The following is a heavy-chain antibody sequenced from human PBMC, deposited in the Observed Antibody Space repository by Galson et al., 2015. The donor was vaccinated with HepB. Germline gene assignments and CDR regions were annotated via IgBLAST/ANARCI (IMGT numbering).Heavy chain of an antibody. D-gene: IGHD5-12*01. V-gene: IGHV5-51*01. J-gene: IGHJ4*02. CDR3: ARQAAYSGYDYPLLLAN. CDR1: GYSFTNYW. CDR2: VYPGDSDT. Sequence: QSGAEVKKPGESLKISCKVSGYSFTNYWIAWVRQMPGKGLEWMGIVYPGDSDTRYSPSFQGQVTISADKSISTAYLQWSSLKASDTAMYYCARQAAYSGYDYPLLLANWGQGTLVTVSS.